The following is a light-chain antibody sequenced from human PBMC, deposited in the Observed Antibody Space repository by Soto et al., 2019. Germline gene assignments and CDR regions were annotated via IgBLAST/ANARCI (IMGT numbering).Light chain of an antibody. CDR2: KAS. V-gene: IGKV1-5*03. CDR1: QSISSG. CDR3: QQYNSFST. J-gene: IGKJ2*01. Sequence: DIQMTQSPSTLSASVGDRVTITCRASQSISSGLAWYQQKPGKAPKLLIYKASSLESGVPSRFSGSGSGTEFTLTISSLQADGFATYYCQQYNSFSTFGQGTNLEIQ.